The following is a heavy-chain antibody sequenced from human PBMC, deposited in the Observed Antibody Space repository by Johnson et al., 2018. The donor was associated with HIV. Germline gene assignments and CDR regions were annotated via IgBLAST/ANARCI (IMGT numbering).Heavy chain of an antibody. Sequence: QVQLVESGGGLVQPGGSLRLSCAASGFTVSSNYMSWVRQAPGKGLEWVSYISSSGSTIYYADSVKGRFTISRDNAKNSLYLQMNSLRAEDTALYYCARELWELNAFDIWGQGTMVTVSS. CDR1: GFTVSSNY. J-gene: IGHJ3*02. CDR3: ARELWELNAFDI. V-gene: IGHV3-11*01. CDR2: ISSSGSTI. D-gene: IGHD1-26*01.